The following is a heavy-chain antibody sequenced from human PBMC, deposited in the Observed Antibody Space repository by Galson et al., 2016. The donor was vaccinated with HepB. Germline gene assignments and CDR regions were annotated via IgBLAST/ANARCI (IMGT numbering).Heavy chain of an antibody. Sequence: SLRLSCAASGFTFSSYAMHWVRQAPGKGLEWVAVISNDGSNKYYADSVEGRFTISRDNPKSTLYLQMNSLRPEDTAVYYCARDPSVDCIGGGCSVTFDSWGQGTLVTVSS. CDR1: GFTFSSYA. V-gene: IGHV3-30*04. J-gene: IGHJ4*02. CDR3: ARDPSVDCIGGGCSVTFDS. D-gene: IGHD2-15*01. CDR2: ISNDGSNK.